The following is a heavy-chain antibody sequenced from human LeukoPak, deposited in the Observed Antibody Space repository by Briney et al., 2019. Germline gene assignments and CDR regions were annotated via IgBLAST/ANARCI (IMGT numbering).Heavy chain of an antibody. D-gene: IGHD5-18*01. Sequence: SETLSLTCTVSGGSISSSSYYWGWIRQPPGKGLEWIGSIYYSGSIYYNPSLKSRVTISVDTSKNQFSLKLSSVTAADTAVYYWARVAIQLWSFDYWGQGTLVTVSS. J-gene: IGHJ4*02. CDR2: IYYSGSI. CDR1: GGSISSSSYY. CDR3: ARVAIQLWSFDY. V-gene: IGHV4-39*07.